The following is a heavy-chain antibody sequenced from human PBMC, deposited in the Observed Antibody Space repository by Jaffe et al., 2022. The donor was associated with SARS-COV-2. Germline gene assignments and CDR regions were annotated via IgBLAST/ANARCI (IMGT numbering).Heavy chain of an antibody. Sequence: EVQLVESGGGLVQPGRSLRLSCAASGFTFDDYAMHWVRQAPGKGLEWVSGISWNSGSIGYADSVKGRFTISRDNAKNSLYLQMNSLRAEDTALYYCAKDSLLVREGWYFDLWGRGTLVTVSS. D-gene: IGHD2-21*01. CDR3: AKDSLLVREGWYFDL. CDR2: ISWNSGSI. V-gene: IGHV3-9*01. CDR1: GFTFDDYA. J-gene: IGHJ2*01.